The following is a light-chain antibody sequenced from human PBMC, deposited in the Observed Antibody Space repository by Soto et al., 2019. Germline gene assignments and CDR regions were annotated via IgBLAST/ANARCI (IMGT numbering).Light chain of an antibody. V-gene: IGKV1-5*01. CDR2: DAS. Sequence: DIQMTQFPSTLSASVGDRVTITCRASQSISSWLAWYQQKPGKAPKLLMFDASNLASGVPSRFSGSGSGTKFALTICSLQSDDVATYFCQQYNYFSTFGQGTKVEIK. CDR1: QSISSW. CDR3: QQYNYFST. J-gene: IGKJ1*01.